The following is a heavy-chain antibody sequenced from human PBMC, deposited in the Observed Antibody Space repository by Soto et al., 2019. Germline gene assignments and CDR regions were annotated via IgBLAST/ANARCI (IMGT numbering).Heavy chain of an antibody. J-gene: IGHJ5*02. CDR1: GYTFTTHG. CDR3: ARDLSYCRSGACYREWFDP. V-gene: IGHV1-18*01. D-gene: IGHD2-2*01. Sequence: QVQLVQSGAEVKKPGASVKVSCKASGYTFTTHGISWVRQAPGQGLEWMGWVSGDNGHTNYAQSLQGRVTMTTDTTTNTAYRELRSLRSDDTAVYSCARDLSYCRSGACYREWFDPWGQGPLVTVSS. CDR2: VSGDNGHT.